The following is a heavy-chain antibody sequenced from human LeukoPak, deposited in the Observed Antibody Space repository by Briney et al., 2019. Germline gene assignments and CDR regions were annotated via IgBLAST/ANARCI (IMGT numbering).Heavy chain of an antibody. Sequence: GGSLRLSCAASGFTFSDYYMSWIRQAPGKGLEWVSYISSSGSTIYYADSVKGRFTTSRGNAKNSLYLQMNSLRAEDTAVYYCASTVDTAMVNDYYYYGMDVWGQGTTVTVSS. CDR2: ISSSGSTI. CDR3: ASTVDTAMVNDYYYYGMDV. CDR1: GFTFSDYY. J-gene: IGHJ6*02. V-gene: IGHV3-11*01. D-gene: IGHD5-18*01.